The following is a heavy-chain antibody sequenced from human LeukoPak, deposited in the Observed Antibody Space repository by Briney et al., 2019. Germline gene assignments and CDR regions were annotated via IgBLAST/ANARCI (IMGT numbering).Heavy chain of an antibody. J-gene: IGHJ4*02. Sequence: ASVKVSCKPSGYTFNSYAMHWVRQAPGQRLEWMGWINVVNGNTKYSQKFQGRVTITRDTSASTAYMELSSLRSEDTAVYYCARGGDDSSGYYAIAPFDYWGQGTLVTVSS. D-gene: IGHD3-22*01. CDR2: INVVNGNT. CDR3: ARGGDDSSGYYAIAPFDY. CDR1: GYTFNSYA. V-gene: IGHV1-3*01.